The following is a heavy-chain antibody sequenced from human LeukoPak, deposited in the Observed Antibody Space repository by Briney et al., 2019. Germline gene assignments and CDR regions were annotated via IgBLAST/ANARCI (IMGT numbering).Heavy chain of an antibody. CDR1: GYIFSSYS. V-gene: IGHV3-21*01. D-gene: IGHD2-2*01. CDR3: ASSTSRAGGPGGHSFDY. Sequence: GGSLRLSCAASGYIFSSYSMNWGRQAPGKGLEWGSSISSSTSYMYYADSVKGRFTISRDNAKNSLYLQVNSLRADDTAVYYCASSTSRAGGPGGHSFDYWGQGTLVTVSS. CDR2: ISSSTSYM. J-gene: IGHJ4*02.